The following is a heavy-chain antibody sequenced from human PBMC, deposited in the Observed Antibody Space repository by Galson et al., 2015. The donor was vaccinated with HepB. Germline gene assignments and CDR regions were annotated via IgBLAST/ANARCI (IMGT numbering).Heavy chain of an antibody. CDR1: GFTFGRHP. D-gene: IGHD3-10*01. V-gene: IGHV3-48*02. Sequence: SLRLSCAASGFTFGRHPMYWVRQAPGKGLEWISYIRSDSGVTKYPDSVKGRFTISRDNARNSLYLQMNSLRDEDTAVYYCARGLGSASYSDHRFDPWGQGTLVTVSS. CDR2: IRSDSGVT. CDR3: ARGLGSASYSDHRFDP. J-gene: IGHJ5*02.